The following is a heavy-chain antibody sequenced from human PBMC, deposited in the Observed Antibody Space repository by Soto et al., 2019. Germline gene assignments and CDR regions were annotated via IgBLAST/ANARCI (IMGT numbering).Heavy chain of an antibody. CDR1: GFSFRSYA. Sequence: QVYLAESGGDVVQPGRSLRLSCEASGFSFRSYAMHWVRQSPGRGLEWVALLTFNGKKADYADSVKGRFTISRDNSQNMLYLLMIGLRGEETAVYYCARDLRPDGSAWYLFDSWGQATLVAVSS. CDR3: ARDLRPDGSAWYLFDS. D-gene: IGHD6-19*01. V-gene: IGHV3-33*01. J-gene: IGHJ4*02. CDR2: LTFNGKKA.